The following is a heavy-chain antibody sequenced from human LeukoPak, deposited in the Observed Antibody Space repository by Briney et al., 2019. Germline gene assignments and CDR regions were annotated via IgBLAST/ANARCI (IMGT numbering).Heavy chain of an antibody. J-gene: IGHJ4*02. CDR1: GFTISTYG. Sequence: PGESLRLSCAASGFTISTYGMSWVRQAPGKGLEWVSSISGGTTYYADSVKGRFTISRDNSKNAVSLQMNSLRAEDTAVYYCAKSVYHSGNYWGQGTLVTVSS. D-gene: IGHD3-10*01. CDR2: ISGGTT. V-gene: IGHV3-23*01. CDR3: AKSVYHSGNY.